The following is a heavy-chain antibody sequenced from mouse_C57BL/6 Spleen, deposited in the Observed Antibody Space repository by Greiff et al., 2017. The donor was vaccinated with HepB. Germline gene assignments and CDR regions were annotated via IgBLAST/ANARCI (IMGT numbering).Heavy chain of an antibody. CDR1: GFSLTSYA. CDR2: IWTGGGT. D-gene: IGHD1-1*01. J-gene: IGHJ3*01. Sequence: VKLVESGPGLVAPSQSLSITCTVSGFSLTSYAISWVRQPPGKGLEWLGVIWTGGGTNYNSALKSRLSISKDNSKSQVFLKMNSLQTDDTARYYCASHHYGSSLAWFAYWGQGTLVTVSA. CDR3: ASHHYGSSLAWFAY. V-gene: IGHV2-9-1*01.